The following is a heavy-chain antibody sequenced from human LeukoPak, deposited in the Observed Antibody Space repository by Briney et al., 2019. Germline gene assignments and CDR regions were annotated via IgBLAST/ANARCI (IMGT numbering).Heavy chain of an antibody. Sequence: GGSLRLSCAASGFTFSSYSMNWVRQAPGKGLEWVSSISSSSSYVYYADSVKGRFTISRDNAKNSLYLQMNSLRAEDTAVYYCARGPADRFDYWGQGTLVTVSS. D-gene: IGHD2-2*01. V-gene: IGHV3-21*01. CDR1: GFTFSSYS. J-gene: IGHJ4*02. CDR3: ARGPADRFDY. CDR2: ISSSSSYV.